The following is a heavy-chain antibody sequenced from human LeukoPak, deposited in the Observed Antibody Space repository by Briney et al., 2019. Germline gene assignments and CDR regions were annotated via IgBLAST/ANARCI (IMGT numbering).Heavy chain of an antibody. CDR3: AKMTAITYYYDSSGYVY. J-gene: IGHJ4*02. CDR2: FDPEDGET. V-gene: IGHV1-24*01. CDR1: GYTLTELS. D-gene: IGHD3-22*01. Sequence: ASVKVSCKVSGYTLTELSMHWVRQAPGKGLEWMGGFDPEDGETIYAQKFQGRVTMTEDTSTDTAYMELSSLRSEDTAVYYCAKMTAITYYYDSSGYVYWGQGTLVTVSS.